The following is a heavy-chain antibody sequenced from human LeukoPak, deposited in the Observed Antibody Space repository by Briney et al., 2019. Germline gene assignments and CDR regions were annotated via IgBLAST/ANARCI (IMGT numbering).Heavy chain of an antibody. Sequence: SETLSLTCTVSGGSISSYYWSWIRQPAGKGLEWIGRIYTSGSTNYNPSLKSRGTMSVDTSKNQFSLKLSSVTAADTAVYYCAKSGSYYWYFDLWGRGTLVTVSS. D-gene: IGHD1-26*01. CDR2: IYTSGST. CDR3: AKSGSYYWYFDL. V-gene: IGHV4-4*07. CDR1: GGSISSYY. J-gene: IGHJ2*01.